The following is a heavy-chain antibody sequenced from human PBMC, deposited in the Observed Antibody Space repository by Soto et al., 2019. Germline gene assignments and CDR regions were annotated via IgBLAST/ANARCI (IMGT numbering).Heavy chain of an antibody. Sequence: PSETLSLTYTDSGGSISSSSYQWGWIRQPPGKGLEWIGSIYYSGSTYYNPSLKSLVTISVDTSKNQFSLKLSSVTAADTAVYYCASPKIAFYNWFDPWGQGTLVTVS. CDR1: GGSISSSSYQ. J-gene: IGHJ5*02. V-gene: IGHV4-39*01. D-gene: IGHD3-3*02. CDR2: IYYSGST. CDR3: ASPKIAFYNWFDP.